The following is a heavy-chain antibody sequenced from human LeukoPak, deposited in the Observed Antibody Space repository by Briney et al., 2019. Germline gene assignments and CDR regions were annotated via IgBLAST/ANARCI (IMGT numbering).Heavy chain of an antibody. CDR1: GFTFSSYA. J-gene: IGHJ1*01. CDR2: ISGSGGST. Sequence: PGASLRLSCAASGFTFSSYAMSWVRQAPGKGLEWVSAISGSGGSTYYADSVKGRFTISRDNSKNTLYLQMNSLRAEDTAVYYCAEHLTYYYDSSGKREYFQHWGQGTLVTVSS. D-gene: IGHD3-22*01. V-gene: IGHV3-23*01. CDR3: AEHLTYYYDSSGKREYFQH.